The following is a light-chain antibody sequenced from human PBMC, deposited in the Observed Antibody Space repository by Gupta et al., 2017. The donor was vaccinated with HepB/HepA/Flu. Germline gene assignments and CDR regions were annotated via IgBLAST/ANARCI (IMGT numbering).Light chain of an antibody. CDR2: GAS. Sequence: DVPMTQSPSSLSASIGDIVIIFCRASQDIGSYLNWDQQKPGKAPKLLSYGASTLDTWVPSRFRGRGFGTDFTLTICGRQPEDFATEFGQQGDSSPWFTCGPGTTV. CDR3: QQGDSSPWFT. CDR1: QDIGSY. V-gene: IGKV1-39*01. J-gene: IGKJ3*01.